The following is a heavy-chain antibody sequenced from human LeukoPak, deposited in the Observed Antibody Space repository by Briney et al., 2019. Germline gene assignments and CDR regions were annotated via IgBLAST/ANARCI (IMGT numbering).Heavy chain of an antibody. CDR3: TMIQGWGSGSYYVDY. V-gene: IGHV3-15*01. CDR2: IKSNAAGTTT. J-gene: IGHJ4*02. Sequence: GGSLRLSCAASGFSFGEHWMSWVRQAPGKGPEWVGRIKSNAAGTTTDYAAPVKGRFTISRDDSRHTLYLQMNSLKTEDTAVYYCTMIQGWGSGSYYVDYWGQGTLVTVSS. D-gene: IGHD3-10*01. CDR1: GFSFGEHW.